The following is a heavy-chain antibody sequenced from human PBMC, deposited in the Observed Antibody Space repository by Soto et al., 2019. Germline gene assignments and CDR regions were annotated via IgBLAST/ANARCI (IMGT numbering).Heavy chain of an antibody. D-gene: IGHD3-16*01. V-gene: IGHV3-33*01. CDR1: GFTFSSYG. CDR2: IWYDGSNK. Sequence: QVQLVESGGGVVQPGRSLRLSCAASGFTFSSYGMHWVRQAPGKGLEWVAVIWYDGSNKYYADSVKGRFTISRDNSKNTLYLQMNSLRAEDTAVYYCARESIMITFGGVRDFDYWGQGTLVTVSS. J-gene: IGHJ4*02. CDR3: ARESIMITFGGVRDFDY.